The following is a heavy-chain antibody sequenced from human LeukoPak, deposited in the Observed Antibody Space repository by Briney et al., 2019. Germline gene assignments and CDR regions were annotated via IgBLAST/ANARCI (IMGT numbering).Heavy chain of an antibody. CDR1: GFIVRSNH. J-gene: IGHJ4*02. CDR2: ISSTTSYI. Sequence: GGSLRLSCAAFGFIVRSNHINWVRQAPGKGLEWVSSISSTTSYIYYADSVKGRFTISRDNAKNSLYLQVNSLRAEDTAVYYCAREGMYGSGSYRSFDHWGQGTLVTVSS. V-gene: IGHV3-21*01. D-gene: IGHD3-10*01. CDR3: AREGMYGSGSYRSFDH.